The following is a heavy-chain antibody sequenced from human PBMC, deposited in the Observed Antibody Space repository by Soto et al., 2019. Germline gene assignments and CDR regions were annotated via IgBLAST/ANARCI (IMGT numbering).Heavy chain of an antibody. CDR3: ARGIAAAGIVPGTREYYFDY. CDR2: IYPGDSDT. D-gene: IGHD6-13*01. J-gene: IGHJ4*02. V-gene: IGHV5-51*01. CDR1: GYSFTSYW. Sequence: PRESLKISCKGSGYSFTSYWIGWVRQMPGKGLEWMGIIYPGDSDTRYSPSFQGQVTISDDKSISTAYLQWSSLKASATAMYYCARGIAAAGIVPGTREYYFDYWGQGTLVTVSS.